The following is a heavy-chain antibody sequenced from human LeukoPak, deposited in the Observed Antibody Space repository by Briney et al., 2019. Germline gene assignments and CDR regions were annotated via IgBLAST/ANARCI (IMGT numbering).Heavy chain of an antibody. D-gene: IGHD5-24*01. V-gene: IGHV3-7*01. CDR3: ARERDGRLLEY. CDR1: GLRFGSFW. CDR2: INQDGSEK. Sequence: GGSLRLSCAVSGLRFGSFWMSWVRQAPGKGLEWVASINQDGSEKYFVDSVRGRFTISRDNSKNSLHLQMNTLRAEDTAVYYCARERDGRLLEYWGQGTLVTVSS. J-gene: IGHJ4*02.